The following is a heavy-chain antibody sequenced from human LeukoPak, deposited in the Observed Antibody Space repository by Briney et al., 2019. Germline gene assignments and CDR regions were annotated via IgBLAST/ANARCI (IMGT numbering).Heavy chain of an antibody. CDR1: GYTFTGYY. CDR2: INPNSGGT. D-gene: IGHD2-2*01. V-gene: IGHV1-2*02. J-gene: IGHJ5*02. CDR3: ARTIYCSSTSCYPNWFDP. Sequence: ASVKVSCKSSGYTFTGYYMHWVRQAPGQGLEWMGWINPNSGGTNYAQKFQGRVTMTRDTSISTAYMELSRLRSDDTAVYYCARTIYCSSTSCYPNWFDPWGQGTLVTVSS.